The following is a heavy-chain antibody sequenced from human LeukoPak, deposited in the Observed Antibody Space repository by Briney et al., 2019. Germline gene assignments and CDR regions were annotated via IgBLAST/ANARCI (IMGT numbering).Heavy chain of an antibody. CDR1: GFTFSSYG. V-gene: IGHV3-30*02. J-gene: IGHJ4*02. CDR2: IRYDGSQK. CDR3: AKSYRSGWYRGVIDY. D-gene: IGHD6-13*01. Sequence: GGSLRLSCAASGFTFSSYGMHWVRQAPGKGLEWVAFIRYDGSQKYYADSVRGRFTISRDNSKNTLYLQMNLRVDDTAVYYCAKSYRSGWYRGVIDYWGQGTLVTVSS.